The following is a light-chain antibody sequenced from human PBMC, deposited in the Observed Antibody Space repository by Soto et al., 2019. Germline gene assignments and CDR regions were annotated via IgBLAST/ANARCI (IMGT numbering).Light chain of an antibody. CDR3: SSYTSSTTLEV. CDR1: SSDVGAYNY. CDR2: EVS. V-gene: IGLV2-14*01. Sequence: QSALTQPASVSGSPGQSITLSCTGTSSDVGAYNYVSWYQHHPGKAPKLIIYEVSHRPSGASSRFSGSKSGDTASLTISGLQAEDEAEYYYSSYTSSTTLEVFGGGTKVTVL. J-gene: IGLJ3*02.